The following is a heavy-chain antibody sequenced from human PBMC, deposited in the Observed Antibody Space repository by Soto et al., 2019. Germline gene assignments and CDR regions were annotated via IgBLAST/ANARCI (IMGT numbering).Heavy chain of an antibody. J-gene: IGHJ4*01. CDR1: GFTFSGYS. D-gene: IGHD2-8*02. Sequence: SLKVSFATSGFTFSGYSMHLFLQAPGWVLEWVEVTSSDGGTNFYAHSVKARFTVSRDNSKNTLYLQMKSLGAEDTAVYFCAREIVLTKWDLDNWGQGISVTVSS. CDR3: AREIVLTKWDLDN. CDR2: TSSDGGTN. V-gene: IGHV3-30-3*01.